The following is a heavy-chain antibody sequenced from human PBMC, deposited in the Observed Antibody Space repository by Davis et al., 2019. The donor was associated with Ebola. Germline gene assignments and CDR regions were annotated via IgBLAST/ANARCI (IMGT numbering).Heavy chain of an antibody. CDR2: ISSNGGST. V-gene: IGHV3-64*01. D-gene: IGHD6-6*01. CDR1: GFTFSSYA. CDR3: ARGAGQLPMNYFDY. Sequence: PGGSLRLSCAASGFTFSSYAMHWVRQAPGKGLEYVSAISSNGGSTYYANSVKGRFTISRDNSKNTLYLQMGSLRAEDMAVYYCARGAGQLPMNYFDYWGQGTLVTVSS. J-gene: IGHJ4*02.